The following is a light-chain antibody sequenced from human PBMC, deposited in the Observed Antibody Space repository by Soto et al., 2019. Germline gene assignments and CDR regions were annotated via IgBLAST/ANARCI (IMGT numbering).Light chain of an antibody. V-gene: IGKV1-9*01. CDR3: QQLNSYPIN. CDR1: QGISSY. CDR2: AAS. Sequence: DIQLTQSPSFLSASVGDRVTITCRASQGISSYLSWYQQKPGKAPNLLIYAASTLQSGVPSRFSGSGFGTEFTLTISSLQPEDFATYYCQQLNSYPINFGQGTRLEMK. J-gene: IGKJ5*01.